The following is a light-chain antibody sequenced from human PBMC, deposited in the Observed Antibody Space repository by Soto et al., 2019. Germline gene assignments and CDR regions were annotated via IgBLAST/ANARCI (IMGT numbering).Light chain of an antibody. CDR1: SSDVGGYHY. Sequence: QSVLTQPPSASGSPGQSVTISCTGTSSDVGGYHYVSWYQQHPGKAPKLMIHEVTKRPSGVPDRFSGSKSGNTASLTVSGLQGADEADYYCSSYAGSNNLVFGGGTKLTVL. V-gene: IGLV2-8*01. CDR2: EVT. CDR3: SSYAGSNNLV. J-gene: IGLJ2*01.